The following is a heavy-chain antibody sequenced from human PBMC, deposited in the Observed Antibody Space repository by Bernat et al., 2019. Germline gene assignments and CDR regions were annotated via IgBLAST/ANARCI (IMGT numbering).Heavy chain of an antibody. D-gene: IGHD3-10*01. CDR2: ISAYNGNA. J-gene: IGHJ4*02. CDR3: ARAMVRGVIIHAFDY. Sequence: QVQLVQSGAEVKKPGASVKVSCKASGYTFTSYGISWVRQAPGQGLEWMGWISAYNGNANYAQKFQGRVTITADKSTSTAYMELSSLRSEDTAVYYCARAMVRGVIIHAFDYWGQGTLVTVSS. CDR1: GYTFTSYG. V-gene: IGHV1-18*01.